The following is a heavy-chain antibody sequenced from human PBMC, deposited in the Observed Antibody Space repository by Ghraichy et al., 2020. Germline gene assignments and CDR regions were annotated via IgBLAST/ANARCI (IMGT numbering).Heavy chain of an antibody. CDR3: ARENWFDS. J-gene: IGHJ5*01. V-gene: IGHV3-21*01. Sequence: GGSLRLSCAASGFTFSSYTMNWVRQAPGKGLEWVSSISRSCTYIYYADSVKGRFTISRDNAENSLYLQMNSLRDEDTAVYYCARENWFDSWGQGTLVTVSS. CDR2: ISRSCTYI. CDR1: GFTFSSYT.